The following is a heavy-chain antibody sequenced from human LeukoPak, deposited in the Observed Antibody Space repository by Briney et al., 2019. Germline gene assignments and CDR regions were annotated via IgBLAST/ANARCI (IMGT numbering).Heavy chain of an antibody. J-gene: IGHJ4*02. CDR2: IKEDGSEK. Sequence: GGSLRLSCAASGFTFSGFWMTWVRQAPGKGLEWVANIKEDGSEKYYLDSVEGRFTISRENAKNSLFLQMSSLRADDTAVYYCGRELDGSVDYWGQGTLVTVSS. CDR3: GRELDGSVDY. V-gene: IGHV3-7*01. CDR1: GFTFSGFW. D-gene: IGHD3-10*01.